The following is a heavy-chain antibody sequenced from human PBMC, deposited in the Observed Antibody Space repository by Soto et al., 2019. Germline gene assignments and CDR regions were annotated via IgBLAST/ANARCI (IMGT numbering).Heavy chain of an antibody. Sequence: QVHLVQSGAEVKKPGASVKVSCKGSGYGFTTYGITWVRQAPGQGLEWMAWISAHNGNTNYAQKLQGRVTVTRDTSTGTAYMELRGLRSDDTAVYSCARGRYGDYWGQGALVTVSS. V-gene: IGHV1-18*01. CDR1: GYGFTTYG. J-gene: IGHJ4*02. D-gene: IGHD1-1*01. CDR3: ARGRYGDY. CDR2: ISAHNGNT.